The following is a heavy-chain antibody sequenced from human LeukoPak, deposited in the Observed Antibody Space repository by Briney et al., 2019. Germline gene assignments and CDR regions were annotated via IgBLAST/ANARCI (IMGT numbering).Heavy chain of an antibody. V-gene: IGHV3-30*03. D-gene: IGHD6-19*01. CDR1: GFTFSSYG. CDR2: ISYDGSNK. CDR3: ARAGYSSGWYDY. Sequence: SGGSLRLSCAASGFTFSSYGMHWVRQAPGKGLEWVAVISYDGSNKYYADSVKGRFTISRDNSKNTLYLQMNSLRAEDTAVYYCARAGYSSGWYDYWGQGTLVTVSS. J-gene: IGHJ4*02.